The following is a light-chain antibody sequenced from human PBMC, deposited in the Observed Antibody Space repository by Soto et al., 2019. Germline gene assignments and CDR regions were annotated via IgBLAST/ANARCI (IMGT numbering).Light chain of an antibody. J-gene: IGKJ1*01. V-gene: IGKV1-39*01. CDR2: AAS. Sequence: DIPMTQSPSSLSASVGDRVTITCRASQSINNYLNWYQQKPGEAPKVLIYAASSLQSGVPSRFSGSGSGTDFTLTINSLQPEDFATYFCQQSFANPKTFGQGTDVDIK. CDR3: QQSFANPKT. CDR1: QSINNY.